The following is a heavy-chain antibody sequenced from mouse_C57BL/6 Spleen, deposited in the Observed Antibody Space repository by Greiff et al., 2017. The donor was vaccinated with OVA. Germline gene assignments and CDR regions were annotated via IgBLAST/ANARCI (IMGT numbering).Heavy chain of an antibody. CDR2: IRSKSSNYAT. CDR3: VTLVTTSYYYAMDY. D-gene: IGHD2-1*01. V-gene: IGHV10-3*01. CDR1: GFTFNTYA. Sequence: EVQLVESGGGLVQPKGSLKLSCAASGFTFNTYAMHWVRQAPGKGLEWVARIRSKSSNYATYYADSVKDRFTIYRDDSQSMLYLQINNLKTEDTAMYYCVTLVTTSYYYAMDYWGQGTSVTVSS. J-gene: IGHJ4*01.